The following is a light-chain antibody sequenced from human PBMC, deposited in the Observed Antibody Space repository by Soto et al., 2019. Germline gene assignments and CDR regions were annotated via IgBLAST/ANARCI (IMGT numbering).Light chain of an antibody. V-gene: IGKV3-20*01. CDR2: GAS. CDR1: QRVHSSS. J-gene: IGKJ5*01. Sequence: EIVLTHSPGPLSLSPGERATLFCRASQRVHSSSIACHQQKPGQAPRLLIYGASSSATGIPDRFSASGSGTDFTLTISRLDSEDSAVYYCQQYGSSPITFGQGTRLEIK. CDR3: QQYGSSPIT.